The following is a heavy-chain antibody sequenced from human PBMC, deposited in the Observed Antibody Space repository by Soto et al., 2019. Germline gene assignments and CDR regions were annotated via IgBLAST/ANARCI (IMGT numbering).Heavy chain of an antibody. J-gene: IGHJ3*02. CDR2: IYYSGST. V-gene: IGHV4-59*08. CDR3: ARLWYYDFWSGPTGAFDI. CDR1: GGSISSYY. Sequence: SETLSLTCTVSGGSISSYYWSRIRQPPGKGLEWIGYIYYSGSTNYNPSLKSRVTISVDTSKNQFSLKLSSVTAADTAVYYCARLWYYDFWSGPTGAFDIWGQGTMVTVSS. D-gene: IGHD3-3*01.